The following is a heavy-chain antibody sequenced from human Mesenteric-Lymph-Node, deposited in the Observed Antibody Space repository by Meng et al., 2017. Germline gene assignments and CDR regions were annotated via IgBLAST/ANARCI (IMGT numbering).Heavy chain of an antibody. CDR1: GFIFSSNW. V-gene: IGHV3-48*04. J-gene: IGHJ6*02. CDR2: ISSSGSTI. Sequence: GESLKISCAAPGFIFSSNWMHWARQAPGKGLEWVSYISSSGSTIYYADPVKGRFTISRDNAKNSLYLQMDSLRAEDTAVYYCARAYIAAVYYYYYGMDVWGQGTTVTVSS. D-gene: IGHD6-13*01. CDR3: ARAYIAAVYYYYYGMDV.